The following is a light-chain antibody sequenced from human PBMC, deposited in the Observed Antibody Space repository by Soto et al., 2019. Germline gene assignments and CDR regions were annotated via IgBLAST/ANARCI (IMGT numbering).Light chain of an antibody. V-gene: IGLV1-40*01. CDR3: QSYDSSLSASV. J-gene: IGLJ3*02. CDR2: DNN. Sequence: QSVLTQAPSVSGAPGQRITISCAGSSSNIGGGYEVHWYQQLPGTAPKLLIYDNNHRPSGVPDRFSGSKSGTSASLAITGLQAEDEAEYDCQSYDSSLSASVFGGGTKLTVL. CDR1: SSNIGGGYE.